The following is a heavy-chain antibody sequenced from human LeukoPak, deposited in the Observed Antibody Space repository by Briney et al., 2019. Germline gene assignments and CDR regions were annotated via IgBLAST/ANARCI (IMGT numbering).Heavy chain of an antibody. CDR3: ARNHLLGYWYFGL. CDR1: GFTVNNNY. V-gene: IGHV3-53*01. J-gene: IGHJ2*01. D-gene: IGHD3-16*01. Sequence: PGGSLRLSCTVAGFTVNNNYMSWVRQAPGKGLEWVSVIYGGGSTYYADSVSGRFTISRDNSKNMLYLQMNSLRAEDTAEYYCARNHLLGYWYFGLWGRGTLVTVSS. CDR2: IYGGGST.